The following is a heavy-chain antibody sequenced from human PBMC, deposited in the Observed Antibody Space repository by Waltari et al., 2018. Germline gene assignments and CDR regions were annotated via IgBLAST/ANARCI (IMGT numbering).Heavy chain of an antibody. CDR2: IYHSGST. J-gene: IGHJ6*02. CDR3: ARWGEPVAGTGMDV. D-gene: IGHD6-19*01. V-gene: IGHV4-4*02. Sequence: QVQLQESGPGLVKPSGTLSLTCAVSGGSISSSNWWSWVRQPPGKGLVWIGEIYHSGSTNYTPSLKSRVTRSVDKAKNQFSLKLSSVTAADTAVYYCARWGEPVAGTGMDVWGQGTTVTVSS. CDR1: GGSISSSNW.